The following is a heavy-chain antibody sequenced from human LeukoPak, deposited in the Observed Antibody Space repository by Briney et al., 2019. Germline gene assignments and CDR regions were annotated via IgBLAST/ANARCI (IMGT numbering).Heavy chain of an antibody. V-gene: IGHV4-59*01. CDR1: GGSISSYY. Sequence: PSETLSLTCTVSGGSISSYYWSWIRQPPGKGLEWIGYIYFSGSTNYNPSLKSRVTISVDTSKNQFSLKLSSVTAADAAVYYCARSPRAGGYYAPRIFDYWGQGSLVTVSS. J-gene: IGHJ4*02. CDR2: IYFSGST. CDR3: ARSPRAGGYYAPRIFDY. D-gene: IGHD3-3*01.